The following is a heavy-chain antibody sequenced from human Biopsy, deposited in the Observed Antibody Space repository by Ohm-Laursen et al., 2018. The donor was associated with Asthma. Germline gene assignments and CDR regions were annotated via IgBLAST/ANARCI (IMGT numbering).Heavy chain of an antibody. CDR2: IWFDGSKK. CDR3: ATNSGAYKNALGDGLDV. V-gene: IGHV3-33*01. Sequence: SLRLSCAASGFTFTTYGMHWVRQAPGRGLEWVRVIWFDGSKKYYADSVKGRFTISRDNSKKMLYLQMNSLRAEDTAVYYCATNSGAYKNALGDGLDVWGQGTTVIVSS. D-gene: IGHD1-26*01. J-gene: IGHJ6*02. CDR1: GFTFTTYG.